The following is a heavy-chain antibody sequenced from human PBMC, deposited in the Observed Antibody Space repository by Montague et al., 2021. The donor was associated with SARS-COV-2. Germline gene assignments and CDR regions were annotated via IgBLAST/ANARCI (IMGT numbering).Heavy chain of an antibody. J-gene: IGHJ6*02. Sequence: TLSLTCTVSGGSISSGSYYWSWIRQPAGKGLEWIGRINTSGSTYYNPSLKSRVTISVDTSKNQFSLKLSSVTAADTAVYYCARDQGYNWNYYYYYGMDVWGQGTTVTVSS. CDR1: GGSISSGSYY. D-gene: IGHD1-7*01. V-gene: IGHV4-61*02. CDR2: INTSGST. CDR3: ARDQGYNWNYYYYYGMDV.